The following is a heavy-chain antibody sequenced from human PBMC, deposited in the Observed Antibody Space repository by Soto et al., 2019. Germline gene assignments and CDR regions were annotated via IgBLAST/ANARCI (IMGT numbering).Heavy chain of an antibody. CDR2: IYYSGST. V-gene: IGHV4-59*01. CDR1: GGSISSYY. CDR3: ARGVAAAGTAGGWFDP. Sequence: SETLSLTCTVSGGSISSYYWSWIRQPPGKGLEWIGYIYYSGSTNYNPSLKSRVTISVDTSKNQFSLKLSSVTAADTAVYYCARGVAAAGTAGGWFDPWGQGTLGTVS. D-gene: IGHD6-13*01. J-gene: IGHJ5*02.